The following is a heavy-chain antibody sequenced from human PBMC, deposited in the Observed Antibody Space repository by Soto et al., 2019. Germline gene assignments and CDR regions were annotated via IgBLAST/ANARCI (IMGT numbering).Heavy chain of an antibody. CDR2: IYYSGST. J-gene: IGHJ5*02. CDR1: GGSISSYY. CDR3: ARFFLSGGSYAP. Sequence: QVQLQESGPGLVKPSETLSLTCTVSGGSISSYYWSWIRQPPGKGLEWSGDIYYSGSTNYNPSLNSRATISVDTSTNPCSLKLSSVTAADTAVYYCARFFLSGGSYAPWGQGTLVTVSS. V-gene: IGHV4-59*01. D-gene: IGHD2-15*01.